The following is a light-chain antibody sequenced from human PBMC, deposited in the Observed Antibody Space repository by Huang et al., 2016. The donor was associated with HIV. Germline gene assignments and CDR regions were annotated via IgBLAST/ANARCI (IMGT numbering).Light chain of an antibody. CDR1: QSVSSF. CDR3: QQRTNWPALT. Sequence: EIVLTQSPATLSLSPGERATLSCRASQSVSSFLAWYQQKPGQAPRLLIDDTSNRATGIPARFSGSGSGTDFTLTISSLEPEDFAVYYCQQRTNWPALTFGGGTKVETK. CDR2: DTS. V-gene: IGKV3-11*01. J-gene: IGKJ4*01.